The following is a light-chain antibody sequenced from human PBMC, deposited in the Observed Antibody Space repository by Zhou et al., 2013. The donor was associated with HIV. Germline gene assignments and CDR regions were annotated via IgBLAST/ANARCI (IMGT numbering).Light chain of an antibody. Sequence: DIPMTQSPFSLSASVGDRVTITCRANESISTYLNWYQQKPGEAPKLLIYASSILHTGVPSRFSGSGSGTDFTLIISGLQPEDFATYFCQQSYRTPPITFGQGTRLDIK. J-gene: IGKJ5*01. CDR2: ASS. CDR1: ESISTY. CDR3: QQSYRTPPIT. V-gene: IGKV1-39*01.